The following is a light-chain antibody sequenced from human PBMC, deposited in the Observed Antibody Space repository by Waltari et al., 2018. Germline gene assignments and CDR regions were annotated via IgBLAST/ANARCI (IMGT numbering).Light chain of an antibody. CDR2: WAT. CDR3: QQYHSVPRT. J-gene: IGKJ1*01. CDR1: QSVLYISNNKNY. V-gene: IGKV4-1*01. Sequence: IVLTQYPDPLAVSPGERATINCKSSQSVLYISNNKNYLGWFQQKAGQPPKLLMYWATMREYGVPDRFSGSGSGTDFTLTISSLQAEDVAVYYCQQYHSVPRTFGQGTKVEI.